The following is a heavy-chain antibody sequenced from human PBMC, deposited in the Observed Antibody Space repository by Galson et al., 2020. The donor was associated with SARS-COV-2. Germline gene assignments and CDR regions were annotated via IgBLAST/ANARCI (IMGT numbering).Heavy chain of an antibody. Sequence: GGSLRLSCAASGFTFSSYAMSWVRQAPGKGLEWVSAISGSGGSTYYADSVKGRFTISRDNSKNTLYLQMNSLRAEDPAVYYCAKGRGLVIGIYYYYYGMDVWGQGTTVTVSS. V-gene: IGHV3-23*01. CDR1: GFTFSSYA. CDR2: ISGSGGST. CDR3: AKGRGLVIGIYYYYYGMDV. J-gene: IGHJ6*02. D-gene: IGHD3-9*01.